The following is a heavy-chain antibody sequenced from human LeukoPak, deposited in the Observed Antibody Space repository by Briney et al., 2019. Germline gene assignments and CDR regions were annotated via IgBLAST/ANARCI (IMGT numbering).Heavy chain of an antibody. Sequence: PGGSLGLSCAASGFSFSNYAMTWVRQAPGKGLEWVSSITHSGGSTYYADSVKGRFTISRDNSKNTLYLQMNSLRAEDTAVYYCAKVDDSSGWHFDFWGQGTLVTVSS. CDR1: GFSFSNYA. V-gene: IGHV3-23*01. D-gene: IGHD6-19*01. J-gene: IGHJ4*02. CDR3: AKVDDSSGWHFDF. CDR2: ITHSGGST.